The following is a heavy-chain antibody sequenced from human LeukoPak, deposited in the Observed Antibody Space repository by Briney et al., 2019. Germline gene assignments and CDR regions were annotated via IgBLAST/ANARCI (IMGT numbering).Heavy chain of an antibody. CDR1: GFTFSSYE. CDR2: ISSSGSTI. V-gene: IGHV3-48*03. J-gene: IGHJ4*02. Sequence: GGSLRLSCAASGFTFSSYEMNWVRQAPGKGLEWVSYISSSGSTIYYADSVKGRFTISRDNAKNSLYLQMNSLRAEDTAVYYCARATRGVASDFDYWGQGTLVTVSS. D-gene: IGHD2-15*01. CDR3: ARATRGVASDFDY.